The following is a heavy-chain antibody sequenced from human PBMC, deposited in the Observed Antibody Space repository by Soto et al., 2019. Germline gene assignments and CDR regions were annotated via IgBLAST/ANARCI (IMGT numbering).Heavy chain of an antibody. CDR2: ISYDGSNK. D-gene: IGHD3-22*01. Sequence: GGSLRLSCAASGFTFSSYAMHWVRQAPGKGLEWVAVISYDGSNKYYADSVKGRFTISRDNSKNTLYLQMNSLRAEDTAVYYCASLTTMIVVVEYFQHWGQGTLVTVS. CDR3: ASLTTMIVVVEYFQH. V-gene: IGHV3-30*04. J-gene: IGHJ1*01. CDR1: GFTFSSYA.